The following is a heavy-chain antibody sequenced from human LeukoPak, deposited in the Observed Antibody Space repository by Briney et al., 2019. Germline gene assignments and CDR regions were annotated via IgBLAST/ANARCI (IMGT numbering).Heavy chain of an antibody. CDR1: GYTFTSYY. V-gene: IGHV1-46*01. CDR3: ARASITIFGVVMSAFDI. Sequence: GASVKVSCKASGYTFTSYYMHWVRQASGQGLEWMGIINPSGGSTSYAQKFQGRVTMTRDTSTSTVYMELSSLRSEDTAVYYCARASITIFGVVMSAFDIWGQGTMVTVSS. CDR2: INPSGGST. D-gene: IGHD3-3*01. J-gene: IGHJ3*02.